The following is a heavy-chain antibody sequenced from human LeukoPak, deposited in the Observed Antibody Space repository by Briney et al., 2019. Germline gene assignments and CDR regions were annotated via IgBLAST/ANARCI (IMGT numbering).Heavy chain of an antibody. CDR1: GFTFSSYG. CDR3: ANLSPVAGQAFDI. CDR2: ISGSGGST. V-gene: IGHV3-23*01. Sequence: GGSLRLSCAASGFTFSSYGMSWVRQAPGKGLEWVSAISGSGGSTYYADSVKGRFTISRDNSKNTLYLQMNSLRAEDTAVYYCANLSPVAGQAFDIWGQGTMVTVSS. J-gene: IGHJ3*02. D-gene: IGHD6-19*01.